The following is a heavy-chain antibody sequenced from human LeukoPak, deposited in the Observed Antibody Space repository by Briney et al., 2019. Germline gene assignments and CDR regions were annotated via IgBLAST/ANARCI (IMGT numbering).Heavy chain of an antibody. CDR3: AKDHLLAYYDILTGYYFDY. V-gene: IGHV3-23*01. Sequence: PGGSLRLSCAASGFTFSSYAMSWVRQAPGKGLEWVSAISGSGGSTYYADSVKGRFTISRDNSKNTLYLQMNSLRAEDTAVYYCAKDHLLAYYDILTGYYFDYWGQGTLVTVSS. CDR1: GFTFSSYA. CDR2: ISGSGGST. J-gene: IGHJ4*02. D-gene: IGHD3-9*01.